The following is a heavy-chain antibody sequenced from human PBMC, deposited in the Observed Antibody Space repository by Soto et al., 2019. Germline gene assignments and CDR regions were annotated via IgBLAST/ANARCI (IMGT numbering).Heavy chain of an antibody. D-gene: IGHD3-9*01. J-gene: IGHJ6*02. CDR2: ISYDGSNK. CDR1: GFTFSSYA. V-gene: IGHV3-30-3*01. CDR3: ARDGRFAWLFPYYYYGMDV. Sequence: QVQLVESGGGVVQPGRSLRLSCAASGFTFSSYAMHWVRQAPGKGLEWVAVISYDGSNKYYADSVKGRFTISRDNSKNTLYRQMNSLRAEDTAVYYCARDGRFAWLFPYYYYGMDVWGQGTTVTVSS.